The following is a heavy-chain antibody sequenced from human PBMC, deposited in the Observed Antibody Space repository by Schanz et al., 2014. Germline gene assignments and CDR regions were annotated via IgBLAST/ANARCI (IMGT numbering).Heavy chain of an antibody. J-gene: IGHJ4*02. CDR2: INQSGDT. CDR1: GGSFSGYY. D-gene: IGHD2-2*01. V-gene: IGHV4-34*01. Sequence: QVQLQQWGAGLLKPSETLSLTCAVSGGSFSGYYWSWIRQPPDTGLEWIGEINQSGDTNYNPSLKSRVTISVDSSKTQFSRKLRSVTAADTAVYYCARLYCSTPGCYVSPNGFAKDYWGQGTLVTVSS. CDR3: ARLYCSTPGCYVSPNGFAKDY.